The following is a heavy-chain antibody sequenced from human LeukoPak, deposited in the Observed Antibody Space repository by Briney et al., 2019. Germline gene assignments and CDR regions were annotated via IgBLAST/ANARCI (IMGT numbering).Heavy chain of an antibody. Sequence: GGSLRLSCAASGFTFSSYAMHWVRQAPGKRLEWVAVISYDGSNKYYADSVKGRFTISRDNSKNTLYLQMNSLRAEDTAVYYCEAGSSSVDYWGQGTLVTVSS. V-gene: IGHV3-30-3*01. J-gene: IGHJ4*02. CDR1: GFTFSSYA. D-gene: IGHD6-6*01. CDR3: EAGSSSVDY. CDR2: ISYDGSNK.